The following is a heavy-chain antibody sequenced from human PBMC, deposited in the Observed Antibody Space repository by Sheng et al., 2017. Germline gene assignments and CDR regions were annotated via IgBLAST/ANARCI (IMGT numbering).Heavy chain of an antibody. CDR3: AKYVLRLLGRYYYMDV. CDR2: ISGSGGST. CDR1: GFTFSSYA. V-gene: IGHV3-23*01. J-gene: IGHJ6*03. Sequence: EVQLLESGGGLVQPGGSLRLSCAASGFTFSSYAMSWVRQAPGKGLEWVSAISGSGGSTYYADSVKGRFTISRDNSKNTLYLQMNSLRAEDTAVYYCAKYVLRLLGRYYYMDVWGKGTTVTVSS. D-gene: IGHD3-3*01.